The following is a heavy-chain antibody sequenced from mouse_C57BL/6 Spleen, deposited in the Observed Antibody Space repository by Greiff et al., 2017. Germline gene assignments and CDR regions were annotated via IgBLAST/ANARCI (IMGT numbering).Heavy chain of an antibody. V-gene: IGHV5-4*01. Sequence: DVHLVESGGGLVKPGGSLKLSCAASGFTFSSYAMSWVRQTPEKRLEWVATISDGGSYTYYPDNVKGRFTISRDNAKNNLYLQMSHLKSEDTAMYYCARYGYYGTFDVWGTGTTVTGSS. CDR2: ISDGGSYT. CDR3: ARYGYYGTFDV. D-gene: IGHD1-1*01. J-gene: IGHJ1*03. CDR1: GFTFSSYA.